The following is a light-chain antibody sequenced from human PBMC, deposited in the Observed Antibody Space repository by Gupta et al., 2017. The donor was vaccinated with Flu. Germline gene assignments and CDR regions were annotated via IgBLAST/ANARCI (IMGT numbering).Light chain of an antibody. CDR2: AAS. CDR3: QQSYTIQT. CDR1: QIINTY. J-gene: IGKJ1*01. V-gene: IGKV1-39*01. Sequence: DIQMTQSPSSLSASVGDRVTITCRASQIINTYLNWYQQKPGKAPKLVIYAASRLQSGVPSRFSGSGSETDFTLTISRLQPEDFATYYWQQSYTIQTFGQGTKVEIK.